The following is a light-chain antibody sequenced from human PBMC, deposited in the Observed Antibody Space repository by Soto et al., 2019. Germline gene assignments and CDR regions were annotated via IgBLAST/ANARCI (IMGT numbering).Light chain of an antibody. CDR1: QSVSSN. J-gene: IGKJ3*01. CDR3: QQYNNWPPLIT. CDR2: GAS. V-gene: IGKV3-15*01. Sequence: EIVMTQSPATLSVSPGERATLSCRASQSVSSNLAWYQQKPGQPPRLLIYGASTRATGIAARFSGSGSGTEFTLTISSLQSVDFAVYYCQQYNNWPPLITFGPGTKVDIK.